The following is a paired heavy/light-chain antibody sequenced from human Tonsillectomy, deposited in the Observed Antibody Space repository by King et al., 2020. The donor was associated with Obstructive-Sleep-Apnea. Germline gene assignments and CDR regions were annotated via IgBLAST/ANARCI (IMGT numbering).Heavy chain of an antibody. CDR2: IYYSGGT. CDR1: DGSISDWRHY. D-gene: IGHD3-10*01. J-gene: IGHJ6*02. CDR3: AKESRGSGSYYDYNYYGMDV. Sequence: QVHLQESGPGLVKPSETLSLICIVSDGSISDWRHYWAWIRQSPGKGLEWIGSIYYSGGTDYNPSLKSRVSISVDKSTNQFSLRLTSVTAADTAVYYCAKESRGSGSYYDYNYYGMDVWGQGTTVTVSS. V-gene: IGHV4-39*07.
Light chain of an antibody. J-gene: IGKJ2*01. Sequence: EIVLTQSPDTLSLSPGESATLSCRAIRSSYSSLAWYQQRPGQAPRLLIYDTSHRATGIPGRFSGSGSGTDFTLTISSLEPEDFAVYYCHQRVNWPPGNTFGQGTKLEIK. CDR1: RSSYSS. CDR2: DTS. V-gene: IGKV3-11*01. CDR3: HQRVNWPPGNT.